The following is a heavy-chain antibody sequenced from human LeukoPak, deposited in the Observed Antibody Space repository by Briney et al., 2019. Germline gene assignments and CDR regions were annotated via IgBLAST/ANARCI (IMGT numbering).Heavy chain of an antibody. CDR3: ARTYSSGWLVWFDP. CDR2: IYYSGST. V-gene: IGHV4-59*01. J-gene: IGHJ5*02. D-gene: IGHD6-19*01. Sequence: PSETLSLTCTVSGGSISSYYRSWIRQPPGKGLEWIGYIYYSGSTNYNPSLKSRVTISVDTSKNQFSLKLSSVTAADTAVYYCARTYSSGWLVWFDPWGQGTLVTVSS. CDR1: GGSISSYY.